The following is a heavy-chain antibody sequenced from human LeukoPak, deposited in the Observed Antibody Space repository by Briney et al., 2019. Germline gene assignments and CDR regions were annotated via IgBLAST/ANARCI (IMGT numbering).Heavy chain of an antibody. V-gene: IGHV3-30-3*01. CDR2: IADDGSKK. CDR1: GLNISPYT. Sequence: GGSLRLSCTASGLNISPYTMNWVRQAPGKGLEWVAAIADDGSKKYYADSVKGRFTISRDNSKKTLYLQMSSLRAEDTAVYYCARALSSDFRSGSSTGNDIWGQGSLVIVSS. CDR3: ARALSSDFRSGSSTGNDI. J-gene: IGHJ4*02. D-gene: IGHD3-3*01.